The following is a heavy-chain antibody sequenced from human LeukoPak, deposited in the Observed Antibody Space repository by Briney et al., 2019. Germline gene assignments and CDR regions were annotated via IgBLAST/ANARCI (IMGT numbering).Heavy chain of an antibody. V-gene: IGHV4-59*01. CDR2: IYYSGST. J-gene: IGHJ4*02. CDR1: GFNFSNYA. Sequence: GPLRLSCAASGFNFSNYAMTWVRQAPGKGLEWIGYIYYSGSTNYNPSLKSRVTISVDTSKNQFSLKLSSVTAADTAVYYCARARGLGITMVRGVFYFDYWGQGTLVTVSS. D-gene: IGHD3-10*01. CDR3: ARARGLGITMVRGVFYFDY.